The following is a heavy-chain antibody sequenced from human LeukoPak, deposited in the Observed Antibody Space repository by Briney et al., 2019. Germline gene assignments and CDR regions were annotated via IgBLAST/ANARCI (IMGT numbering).Heavy chain of an antibody. CDR3: ARGIAAAGFDY. CDR2: IWYDGSNK. Sequence: GGSLRLSCAASGFTFSSYGIHWVRQAPGKGLEWVAGIWYDGSNKYYADSVKGRFTISRDNPKDTLYQQMNSLRAEETAVYYCARGIAAAGFDYWGQGPLVTVSS. CDR1: GFTFSSYG. V-gene: IGHV3-33*01. D-gene: IGHD6-13*01. J-gene: IGHJ4*02.